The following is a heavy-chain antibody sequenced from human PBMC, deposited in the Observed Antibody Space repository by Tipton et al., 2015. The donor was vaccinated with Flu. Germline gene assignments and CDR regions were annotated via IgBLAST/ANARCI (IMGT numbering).Heavy chain of an antibody. J-gene: IGHJ4*02. CDR1: GFTFSSYS. V-gene: IGHV3-21*01. CDR3: ARSVVPAAIDY. CDR2: ISSSSSYI. Sequence: SLRLPCAASGFTFSSYSMNWVRQAPGKGLEWVSSISSSSSYIYYADSVKGRFTISRDNAKNSLYLQMNSLRAEDTAVYYCARSVVPAAIDYWGQGTLVTGSS. D-gene: IGHD2-2*01.